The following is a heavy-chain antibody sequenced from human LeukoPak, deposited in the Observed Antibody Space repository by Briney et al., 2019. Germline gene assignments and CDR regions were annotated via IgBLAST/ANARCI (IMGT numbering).Heavy chain of an antibody. J-gene: IGHJ4*02. CDR3: AKDRVVGSTYYFDY. CDR1: GFTFSSYE. CDR2: ISDSGAST. D-gene: IGHD1-26*01. Sequence: PGGSLRLSCAASGFTFSSYEMNWVRQAPGKGLEWVSAISDSGASTYYADSVKGRFTISRDNSKNTLFLQMNSLRAEDTAVYYCAKDRVVGSTYYFDYWGQGTLVTVSS. V-gene: IGHV3-23*01.